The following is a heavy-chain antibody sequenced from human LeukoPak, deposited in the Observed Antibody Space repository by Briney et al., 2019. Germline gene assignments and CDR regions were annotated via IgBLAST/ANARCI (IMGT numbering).Heavy chain of an antibody. D-gene: IGHD6-6*01. CDR2: INNSGGST. CDR3: TKEGSSSSWYHYGLDV. J-gene: IGHJ6*02. CDR1: GFTFRSYA. Sequence: GGSLRLSCAASGFTFRSYAMSWVRQAPGKGLEWVSTINNSGGSTYYADSVKGRFTISRDNSKNTLYLQMDSLRVEDTAVYYCTKEGSSSSWYHYGLDVWGQGTTVTVSS. V-gene: IGHV3-23*01.